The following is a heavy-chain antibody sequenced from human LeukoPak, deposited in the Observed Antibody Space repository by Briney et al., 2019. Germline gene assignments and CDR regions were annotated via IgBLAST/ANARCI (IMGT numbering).Heavy chain of an antibody. CDR1: GSTSTGYY. J-gene: IGHJ4*02. Sequence: GASVKVSCKASGSTSTGYYMHWVRPAPGQGLEWMGRINPNSGGTNYAQKFQGRVTMTRDTSISTAYMELSRLRSDDTAVYYCARVAYYYGSGSYYMNDYWGQGTLVTVSS. D-gene: IGHD3-10*01. CDR2: INPNSGGT. V-gene: IGHV1-2*06. CDR3: ARVAYYYGSGSYYMNDY.